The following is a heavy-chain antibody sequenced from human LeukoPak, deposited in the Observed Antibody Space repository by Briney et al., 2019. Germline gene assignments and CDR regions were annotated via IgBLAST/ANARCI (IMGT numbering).Heavy chain of an antibody. CDR2: IKLDGSEK. Sequence: GGSLRLSCVASGFAFGKYWMSWVRQAPGKGLEWVANIKLDGSEKNYVDSVKGRFTISRDNTKNSLYLQMNSLRAEDTAVFYCARDQYDTWSRRGNFDSWGQGTLVIVSS. J-gene: IGHJ4*02. CDR1: GFAFGKYW. V-gene: IGHV3-7*03. D-gene: IGHD3-3*01. CDR3: ARDQYDTWSRRGNFDS.